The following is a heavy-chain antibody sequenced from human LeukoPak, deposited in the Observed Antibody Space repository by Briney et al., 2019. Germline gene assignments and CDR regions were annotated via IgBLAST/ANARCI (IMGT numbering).Heavy chain of an antibody. CDR2: IYYSGST. J-gene: IGHJ4*02. V-gene: IGHV4-59*01. CDR3: ARLWFGELHFDY. Sequence: SETLSLTCTVSGGSISSYYWSWIRQPPGKGLEWIGYIYYSGSTNYNPSLKSRVTISVDTSKNQFSLKLSSVTAADTAVYYCARLWFGELHFDYWGQGTLVTVSS. D-gene: IGHD3-10*01. CDR1: GGSISSYY.